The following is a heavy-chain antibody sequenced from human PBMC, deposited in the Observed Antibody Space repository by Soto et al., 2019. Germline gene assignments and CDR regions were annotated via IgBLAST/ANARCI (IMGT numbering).Heavy chain of an antibody. Sequence: QVQLAQSGAEVKKPGASVKVSCKASGYTFTSYGISWVRQAPGQGLEWMGWISAYNGNTNYAQKLQGRVTMTTDTATSTAYMELRSLRSDDTAVYYCARDEGYKWNYGGSWFDPWGQGTLVTVSS. J-gene: IGHJ5*02. CDR3: ARDEGYKWNYGGSWFDP. V-gene: IGHV1-18*01. CDR1: GYTFTSYG. CDR2: ISAYNGNT. D-gene: IGHD1-7*01.